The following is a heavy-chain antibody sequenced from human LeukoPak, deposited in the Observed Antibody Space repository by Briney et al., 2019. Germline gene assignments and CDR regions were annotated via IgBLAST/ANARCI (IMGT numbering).Heavy chain of an antibody. CDR3: ARGHYDVLAASYKWTPDY. V-gene: IGHV3-21*01. J-gene: IGHJ4*02. Sequence: PGGSLRLSCAASGFTFNTFNMNWVRQAPGKGLELVSSITSGGDYIYYADSVKGRFTTSRDNAKNSLSLQLNSLRVEDTAVYYCARGHYDVLAASYKWTPDYWSQGTLVTVYS. D-gene: IGHD3-9*01. CDR1: GFTFNTFN. CDR2: ITSGGDYI.